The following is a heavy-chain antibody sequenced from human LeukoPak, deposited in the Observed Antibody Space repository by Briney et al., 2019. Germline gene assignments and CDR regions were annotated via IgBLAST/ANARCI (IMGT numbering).Heavy chain of an antibody. J-gene: IGHJ4*02. D-gene: IGHD1-26*01. CDR3: AKVEWEPSGGSDY. CDR1: GFTFSSYS. V-gene: IGHV3-23*01. CDR2: ISGSGGST. Sequence: PGGSLRLSCAASGFTFSSYSMSWVRQAPGKGLEWVSAISGSGGSTYYADSVKGRFTISRDNSKNTLYLQMNSLRAEDTAVYYCAKVEWEPSGGSDYWGQGTLVTVSS.